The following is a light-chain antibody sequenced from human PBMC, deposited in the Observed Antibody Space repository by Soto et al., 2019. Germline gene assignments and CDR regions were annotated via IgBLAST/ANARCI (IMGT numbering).Light chain of an antibody. J-gene: IGLJ2*01. CDR1: SSDVGGYNY. V-gene: IGLV2-8*01. CDR2: EVS. CDR3: AAWDNSLRGVV. Sequence: QSVLTQPPSASGSPGQSVTISCTGTSSDVGGYNYVSWYQQHPGKAPKLMIYEVSKRPSGVPDRFSGSKSGNTASLTVSGLQAEDEADYHCAAWDNSLRGVVFGGGTKVTVL.